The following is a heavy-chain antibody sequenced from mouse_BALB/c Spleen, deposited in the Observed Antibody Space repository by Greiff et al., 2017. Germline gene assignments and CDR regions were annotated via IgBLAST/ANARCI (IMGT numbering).Heavy chain of an antibody. D-gene: IGHD2-3*01. J-gene: IGHJ4*01. CDR3: ARGGDGYLYYAMDY. CDR1: GYTFTNYW. Sequence: VQLQQSGAELVRPGTSVKISCKASGYTFTNYWLGWVKQRPGHGLEWIGDIYPGGGYTNYNEKFKGKATLTADTSSSTAYMQLSSLTSEDSAVYFCARGGDGYLYYAMDYWGQGTLVTVSS. CDR2: IYPGGGYT. V-gene: IGHV1-63*02.